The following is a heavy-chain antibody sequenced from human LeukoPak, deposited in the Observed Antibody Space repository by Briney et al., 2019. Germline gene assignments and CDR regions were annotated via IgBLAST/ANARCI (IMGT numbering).Heavy chain of an antibody. D-gene: IGHD3-10*01. J-gene: IGHJ4*02. CDR3: ARTPDRGGFDF. V-gene: IGHV4-39*07. CDR2: TYYSGST. CDR1: GGSISSSSYY. Sequence: NSSETLSLTCTVSGGSISSSSYYWGWIRQPPGKGLEWIGSTYYSGSTYYNPSLKSRVTISVDTSKNQFSLSLSSVTAADTAVYYCARTPDRGGFDFWGQGMLVTVS.